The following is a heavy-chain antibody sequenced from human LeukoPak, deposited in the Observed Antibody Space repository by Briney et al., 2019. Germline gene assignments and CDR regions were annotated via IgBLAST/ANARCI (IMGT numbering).Heavy chain of an antibody. CDR2: INPGDSDT. V-gene: IGHV5-51*01. Sequence: PGESLKISCKGSGYRFTSYWIGWVRQMPGKGLEWMGIINPGDSDTRYSPSFQGQVTISADKSISTAYLQWSSLKASDTAMYYCARHPDCTRTSCCVDYYGMDVWGQGTTVTVSS. CDR3: ARHPDCTRTSCCVDYYGMDV. CDR1: GYRFTSYW. D-gene: IGHD2-2*01. J-gene: IGHJ6*02.